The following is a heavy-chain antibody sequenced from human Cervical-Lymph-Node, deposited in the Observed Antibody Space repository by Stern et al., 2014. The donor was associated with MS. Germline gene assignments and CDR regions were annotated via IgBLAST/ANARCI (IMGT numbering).Heavy chain of an antibody. Sequence: VQLVESGGGLVKPGGSLRLSCAASGFTFSDYYMSWIRQAPGKGLEWVSYISSSSSYTNYADSVKGRFPISRDNAKNSLYLQMNSLRAEDTAVYYCARESGYCSGGSCYPLDWGQGTLVTVSS. CDR3: ARESGYCSGGSCYPLD. V-gene: IGHV3-11*06. J-gene: IGHJ4*02. D-gene: IGHD2-15*01. CDR1: GFTFSDYY. CDR2: ISSSSSYT.